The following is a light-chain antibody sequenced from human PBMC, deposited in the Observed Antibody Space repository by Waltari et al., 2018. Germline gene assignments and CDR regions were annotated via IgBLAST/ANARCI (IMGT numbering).Light chain of an antibody. CDR3: SSYASGNILL. CDR1: SSYVGASRH. Sequence: QSALTQPASVSGSPGQPISIPCPGTSSYVGASRHAPWYQQHPDKAPKLILSEVTNRPSGISDRVSGSKSGNTASLTISGLQAEDESDYYCSSYASGNILLFGGGTKLTVL. CDR2: EVT. J-gene: IGLJ2*01. V-gene: IGLV2-14*03.